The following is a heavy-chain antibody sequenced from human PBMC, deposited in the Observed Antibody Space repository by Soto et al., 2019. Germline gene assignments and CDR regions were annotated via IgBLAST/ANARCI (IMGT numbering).Heavy chain of an antibody. Sequence: QVQLQESGPGLVKPSETLSLTCTVSGVSITPYFWSWIRQPAGKAPEWVGNIYASGRTTSNPSLTRRAPMFVSQTQVSLRLTSVTAADPAVYSCARHFDVDPSLDQYYFDLWGRGALVTVS. CDR1: GVSITPYF. D-gene: IGHD3-9*01. J-gene: IGHJ2*01. V-gene: IGHV4-4*07. CDR3: ARHFDVDPSLDQYYFDL. CDR2: IYASGRT.